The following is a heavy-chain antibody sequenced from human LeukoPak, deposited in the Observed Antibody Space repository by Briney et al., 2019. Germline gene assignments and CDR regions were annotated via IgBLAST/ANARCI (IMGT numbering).Heavy chain of an antibody. V-gene: IGHV3-15*07. J-gene: IGHJ3*02. CDR2: IKSKTDGGAT. Sequence: GGSLRLSCAVSGFTFGSYWMHWVRQAPGKGLEWVGRIKSKTDGGATDYAAPVKGRFTISRDDSKNTLYLQMNSLKTEDTAVYYCTTARRVATIIGAFDIWGQGTMVTVSS. D-gene: IGHD5-24*01. CDR3: TTARRVATIIGAFDI. CDR1: GFTFGSYW.